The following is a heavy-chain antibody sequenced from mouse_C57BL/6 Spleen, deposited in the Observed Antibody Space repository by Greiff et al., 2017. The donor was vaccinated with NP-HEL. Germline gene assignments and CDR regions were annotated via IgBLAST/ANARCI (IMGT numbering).Heavy chain of an antibody. Sequence: QVQLQQPGAEFVKPGASVKMSCKASGYTFTSYWITWVKQRPGQGLEWIGDIYPGSGSTNYNEKFKSKATLTVDTSSSTAYMQLSSLTSEDSAVYYCARDGLRTRSFDYWGQGTTLTVSS. CDR3: ARDGLRTRSFDY. J-gene: IGHJ2*01. CDR2: IYPGSGST. D-gene: IGHD1-1*01. V-gene: IGHV1-55*01. CDR1: GYTFTSYW.